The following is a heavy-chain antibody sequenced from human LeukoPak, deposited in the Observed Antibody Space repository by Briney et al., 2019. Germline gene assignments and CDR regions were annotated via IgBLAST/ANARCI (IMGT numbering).Heavy chain of an antibody. CDR1: GGTFSSYA. J-gene: IGHJ5*02. CDR3: ARAELRFLEWTSYNWFDP. CDR2: IIPIFGTA. V-gene: IGHV1-69*05. D-gene: IGHD3-3*01. Sequence: SVKVSCKASGGTFSSYAISWVRQAPGQGLEWMGGIIPIFGTANYAQKFQGRVTITTDESTSTAYMELSSLRSEDTAVYYCARAELRFLEWTSYNWFDPWGQGTLVTVSS.